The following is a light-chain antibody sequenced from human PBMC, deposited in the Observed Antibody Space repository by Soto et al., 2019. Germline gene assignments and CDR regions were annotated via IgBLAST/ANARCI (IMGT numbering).Light chain of an antibody. V-gene: IGKV3-20*01. CDR2: GAS. CDR3: QQYGSSPPYT. Sequence: EIVLTQSPGTLSLSPGERPTLSCRASQSVRSNYLAWYQQKPGQAPRLLIYGASSRATGIPDRFSGSGSGTDFTLTISRLEPEDFAVYYCQQYGSSPPYTFGQGTKLEIK. CDR1: QSVRSNY. J-gene: IGKJ2*01.